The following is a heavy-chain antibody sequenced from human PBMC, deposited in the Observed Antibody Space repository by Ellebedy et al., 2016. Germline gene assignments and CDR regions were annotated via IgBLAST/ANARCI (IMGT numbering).Heavy chain of an antibody. J-gene: IGHJ5*02. CDR2: ISSTGTDI. CDR1: ELNLGNYF. D-gene: IGHD3-16*01. CDR3: VRGVGGTSLNWFDP. V-gene: IGHV3-21*01. Sequence: GGSLRLSXTASELNLGNYFMSWVRQAPGKGLEWVSSISSTGTDIYYADSVKGRFTISRDNAKNSLYLQMKSLRADDTAVYYCVRGVGGTSLNWFDPWGQGTPVTVSS.